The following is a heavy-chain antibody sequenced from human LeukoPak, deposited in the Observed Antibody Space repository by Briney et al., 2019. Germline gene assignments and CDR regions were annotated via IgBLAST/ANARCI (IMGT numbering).Heavy chain of an antibody. Sequence: GGSLRLSCEASGFTFSSTWMTWVRQAPGKGLEWVAFIRYDGSNKYYADSVKGRFTISRDNSKNTLYLQMNSLRAEDTAVYYCAKAAASLGPSSVSVGAIDYWGQGTLVTVSS. CDR3: AKAAASLGPSSVSVGAIDY. V-gene: IGHV3-30*02. D-gene: IGHD1-26*01. CDR2: IRYDGSNK. CDR1: GFTFSSTW. J-gene: IGHJ4*02.